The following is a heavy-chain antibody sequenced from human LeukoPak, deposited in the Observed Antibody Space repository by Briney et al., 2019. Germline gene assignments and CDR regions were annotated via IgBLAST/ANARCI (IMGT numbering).Heavy chain of an antibody. V-gene: IGHV1-46*01. CDR2: INPSGGST. CDR3: ARVQSGELWSDY. D-gene: IGHD5-18*01. CDR1: GYTLTSYY. Sequence: GASVKVSCKASGYTLTSYYMHWVRQAPGQGLEWMGIINPSGGSTSYAQKFQGRVTMTRDTSTSTVYMELSSLRSEDTAVYYCARVQSGELWSDYWGQGTLVTVSS. J-gene: IGHJ4*02.